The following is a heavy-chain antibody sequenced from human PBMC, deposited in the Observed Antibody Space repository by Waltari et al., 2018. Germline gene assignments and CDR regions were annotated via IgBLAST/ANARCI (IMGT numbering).Heavy chain of an antibody. D-gene: IGHD5-18*01. CDR3: ARFLPDRGYNYGYNY. V-gene: IGHV4-59*01. Sequence: QVQLQESGPGLVKPSETLSLTCTVSGGSISSYYWSWIRQPPGKGLEWIGCIYYSGSTNYNPSLKSRVTISVDTSKNQFSLKLSSVTAADTAVYYCARFLPDRGYNYGYNYWGQGTLVTVSS. CDR2: IYYSGST. CDR1: GGSISSYY. J-gene: IGHJ4*02.